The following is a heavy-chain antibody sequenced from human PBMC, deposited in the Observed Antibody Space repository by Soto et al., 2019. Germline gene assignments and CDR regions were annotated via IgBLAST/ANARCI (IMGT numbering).Heavy chain of an antibody. D-gene: IGHD4-17*01. CDR3: AREILRGDYVYYFDY. CDR1: GGAVSSGSYY. J-gene: IGHJ4*02. V-gene: IGHV4-61*01. Sequence: SDPLSLTCTVSGGAVSSGSYYWSWIRQPPGKGLEWIGYIYYSGSTNYNPSLKSRVTISVDTSKNQFSLKLSSVTAADTAVYYCAREILRGDYVYYFDYWGQGTLVTVSS. CDR2: IYYSGST.